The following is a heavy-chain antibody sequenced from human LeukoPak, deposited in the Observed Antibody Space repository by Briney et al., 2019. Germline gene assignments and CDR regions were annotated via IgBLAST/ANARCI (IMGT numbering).Heavy chain of an antibody. CDR1: GGSISSTSYY. CDR2: IYYSGST. D-gene: IGHD3-10*01. CDR3: ARYRGANGYYFDY. Sequence: PSETLSLTCVVSGGSISSTSYYWGWIRQPPGKGLEWIGSIYYSGSTYYSPSLKSRVTISVDTSKNQFSLKLSSVTAADTAVYYCARYRGANGYYFDYWGQGTLVTVSS. V-gene: IGHV4-39*07. J-gene: IGHJ4*02.